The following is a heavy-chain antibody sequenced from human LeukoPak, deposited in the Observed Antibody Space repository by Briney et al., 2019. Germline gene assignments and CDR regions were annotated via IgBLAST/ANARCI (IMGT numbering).Heavy chain of an antibody. V-gene: IGHV3-21*01. Sequence: GGSLRLSCAASGFTFSSYSMNWVRQAPGKGLEWVSSISSSSSYIYYADSVKGRFTISRDNAKNSLYLQMNSLRAEDTAVYYCARDRARGYYDFWSGYYNPSDYWGQGTLVTVSS. CDR2: ISSSSSYI. CDR1: GFTFSSYS. D-gene: IGHD3-3*01. CDR3: ARDRARGYYDFWSGYYNPSDY. J-gene: IGHJ4*02.